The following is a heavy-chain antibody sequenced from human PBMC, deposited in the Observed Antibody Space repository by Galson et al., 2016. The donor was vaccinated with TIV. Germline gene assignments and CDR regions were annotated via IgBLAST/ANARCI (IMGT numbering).Heavy chain of an antibody. CDR3: ATSLRGDSMVRGIRSLYFDY. J-gene: IGHJ4*02. CDR2: FAPEDDEI. Sequence: SVKVSCKVSGYSLSDLSMHWVRQAPGRGLAWMGGFAPEDDEIIYEEKFQGRVTMTEDTSTDTAFMELSSMGSEDTAVYYCATSLRGDSMVRGIRSLYFDYWGQGTLVTVSS. D-gene: IGHD3-10*01. CDR1: GYSLSDLS. V-gene: IGHV1-24*01.